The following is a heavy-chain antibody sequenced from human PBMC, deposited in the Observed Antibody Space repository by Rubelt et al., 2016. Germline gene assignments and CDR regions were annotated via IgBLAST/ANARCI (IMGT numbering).Heavy chain of an antibody. CDR3: ARHEEQWLVPDY. CDR2: INHSGST. Sequence: GGSFSGYYWSWIRQPPGKGLEWIGEINHSGSTNYNPSLKSRVTISVDTSKNQFSLKLSSVTAADTAVYYCARHEEQWLVPDYWGQGTLVTVSS. V-gene: IGHV4-34*01. D-gene: IGHD6-19*01. J-gene: IGHJ4*02. CDR1: GGSFSGYY.